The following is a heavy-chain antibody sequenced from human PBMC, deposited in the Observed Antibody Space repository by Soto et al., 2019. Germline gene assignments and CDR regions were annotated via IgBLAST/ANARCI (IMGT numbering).Heavy chain of an antibody. J-gene: IGHJ4*02. CDR1: GFIFSGSA. V-gene: IGHV3-73*01. Sequence: VQLVESGGGLVQPGGSLKLSCAASGFIFSGSAVHWVRQASGKGLEWVGRILSKAGNYATAYPASMKGRFTISRDDSENTAFLQMNSLKTEDTAVYYCIRGGSPYYYDYRGQGTLVAVSS. CDR3: IRGGSPYYYDY. CDR2: ILSKAGNYAT.